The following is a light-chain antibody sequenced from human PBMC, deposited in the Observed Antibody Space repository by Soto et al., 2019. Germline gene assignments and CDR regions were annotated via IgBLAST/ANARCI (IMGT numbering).Light chain of an antibody. Sequence: QSALTQPASVSGSPGQSITISCTGTSSDVGGYNYVSWYQQHPGKAPKLMIYDVSNRPSGVSNRSSGSKSGNTASLTISGLQAEDEVDYYCSSHTSSGTLHVIFGGGTKLTVL. J-gene: IGLJ2*01. CDR2: DVS. V-gene: IGLV2-14*01. CDR3: SSHTSSGTLHVI. CDR1: SSDVGGYNY.